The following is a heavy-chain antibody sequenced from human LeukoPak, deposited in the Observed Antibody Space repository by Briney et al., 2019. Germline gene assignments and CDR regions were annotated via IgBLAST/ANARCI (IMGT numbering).Heavy chain of an antibody. CDR1: GFTFSSYW. CDR3: ARDRGAFDT. CDR2: IKQDGSEK. J-gene: IGHJ3*02. Sequence: PGGSLRLSCAAPGFTFSSYWMSWVRQAPGKGLEWVANIKQDGSEKYYVDSVKGRFTISRDNAKNSLYLQMNSLRAEDTAVYYCARDRGAFDTWGQGTMVTVSS. V-gene: IGHV3-7*03.